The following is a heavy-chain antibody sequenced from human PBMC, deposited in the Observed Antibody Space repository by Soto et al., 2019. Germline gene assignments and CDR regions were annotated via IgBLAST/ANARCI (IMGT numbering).Heavy chain of an antibody. J-gene: IGHJ6*03. D-gene: IGHD6-6*01. V-gene: IGHV3-9*01. Sequence: EVQLEESGGGLVQPGRSLRLSCAASGFTFDDYAMHWVRQAPGKGLEWVSGISWNGGSIGYADSVKGRFTISRDNAKNSPYLQMNSPRAEDTAFYYCAKEIGDGSSSSLGYYYYYMDVWGKGTTVTVSS. CDR3: AKEIGDGSSSSLGYYYYYMDV. CDR1: GFTFDDYA. CDR2: ISWNGGSI.